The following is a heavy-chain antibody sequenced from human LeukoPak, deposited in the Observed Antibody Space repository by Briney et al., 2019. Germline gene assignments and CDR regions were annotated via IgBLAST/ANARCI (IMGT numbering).Heavy chain of an antibody. J-gene: IGHJ4*02. V-gene: IGHV4-30-2*01. D-gene: IGHD1-26*01. CDR2: IYHSGST. CDR3: ARGLSGSYSPN. CDR1: GGSISSGGYY. Sequence: SETLSLTCTVPGGSISSGGYYWSWIRQPPGKGRECIGYIYHSGSTYYNPSLKSRVTISVDRSKNQCSLKLNSVTAADTAVYYCARGLSGSYSPNWGQGTLVTVSS.